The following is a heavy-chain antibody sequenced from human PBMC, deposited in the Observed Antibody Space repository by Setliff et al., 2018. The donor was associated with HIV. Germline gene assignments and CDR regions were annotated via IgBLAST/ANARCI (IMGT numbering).Heavy chain of an antibody. J-gene: IGHJ6*03. V-gene: IGHV4-39*01. CDR2: IFHAGST. D-gene: IGHD2-15*01. CDR3: ARSLAYCSGGGCSSGNYYYMDV. Sequence: SETLSLTCTVSGGSISGSSYYWGWIRQSPEKGLEWIGSIFHAGSTYYNPSLKSRVTLSVDTSEYQYSLKLTSLIAADTAVYYCARSLAYCSGGGCSSGNYYYMDVWGKGTTVTSP. CDR1: GGSISGSSYY.